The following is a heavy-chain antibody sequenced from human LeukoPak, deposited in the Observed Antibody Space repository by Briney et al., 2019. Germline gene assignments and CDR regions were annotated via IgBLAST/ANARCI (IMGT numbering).Heavy chain of an antibody. Sequence: ASVKVSCKASGYTFTNYGFTWVRQAPGQGLEWMGWISGDNGRTNYAQNFQGRVTMTAETSTSTAYMELRSLRSDDTAVYYCARAGYSSGGSWYPGAFDYWGQGTLVTVSS. CDR2: ISGDNGRT. J-gene: IGHJ4*02. V-gene: IGHV1-18*01. CDR3: ARAGYSSGGSWYPGAFDY. D-gene: IGHD2-15*01. CDR1: GYTFTNYG.